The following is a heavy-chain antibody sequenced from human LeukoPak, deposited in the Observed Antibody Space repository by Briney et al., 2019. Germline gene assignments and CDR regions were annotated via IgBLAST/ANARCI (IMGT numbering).Heavy chain of an antibody. J-gene: IGHJ4*02. CDR3: ASRPGTVTVDY. CDR2: SHQTGST. D-gene: IGHD4-17*01. Sequence: PSETLSLTCAVSGGSIGSIEWFSWVRQTPGKGLEWIGESHQTGSTNYNLSLKSRVTISVDKSKNQFSLKLSSVTAADTAVYYCASRPGTVTVDYWGQGTLVTVSS. CDR1: GGSIGSIEW. V-gene: IGHV4-4*02.